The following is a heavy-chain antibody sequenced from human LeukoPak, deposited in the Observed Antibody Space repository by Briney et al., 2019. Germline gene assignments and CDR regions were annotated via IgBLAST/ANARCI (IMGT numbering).Heavy chain of an antibody. CDR3: ARQVRPDV. CDR1: GGSISSGNYY. J-gene: IGHJ6*04. CDR2: IYTSGTT. V-gene: IGHV4-61*02. Sequence: SETLSLTCTVSGGSISSGNYYWSWIRQPAGKGLEWIGRIYTSGTTNYNPSLKSRVTISLDTSKNQFSLRLTSVTAADTAVYYCARQVRPDVWGKGTTVTVSS.